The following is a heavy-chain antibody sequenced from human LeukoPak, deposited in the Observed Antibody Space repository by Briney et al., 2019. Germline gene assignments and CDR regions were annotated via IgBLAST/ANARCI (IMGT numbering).Heavy chain of an antibody. CDR3: ARSTATTYFDY. V-gene: IGHV1-3*01. CDR1: GYTFTSYA. D-gene: IGHD4-17*01. J-gene: IGHJ4*02. Sequence: ASVKVSCKASGYTFTSYAMHWVRQAPGQRLEWMGWINAGNGNTKYSQKFQGRVTITRDTPASTAYMELSSLRSEDTAVYYCARSTATTYFDYWGQGTLVTVSS. CDR2: INAGNGNT.